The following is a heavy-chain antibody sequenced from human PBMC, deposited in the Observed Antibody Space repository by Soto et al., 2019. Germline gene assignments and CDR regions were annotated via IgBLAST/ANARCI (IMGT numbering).Heavy chain of an antibody. V-gene: IGHV4-59*01. CDR1: GGSISSYY. CDR3: ARLYCSGGSCYDYYGMDV. J-gene: IGHJ6*02. Sequence: PSETLSLTCTVSGGSISSYYWSWIRQPPGKGLEWIGYIYYSGSTNYNPSLKSRVTISVDTSKNQFSLKLSSVTAADTAVYYCARLYCSGGSCYDYYGMDVWGQGTTVTVSS. D-gene: IGHD2-15*01. CDR2: IYYSGST.